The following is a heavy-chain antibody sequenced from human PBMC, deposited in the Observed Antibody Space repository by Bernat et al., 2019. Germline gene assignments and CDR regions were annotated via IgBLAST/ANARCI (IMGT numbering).Heavy chain of an antibody. CDR2: TFYRSKWFN. J-gene: IGHJ3*02. D-gene: IGHD5-18*01. CDR3: ALGIHDAFDI. V-gene: IGHV6-1*01. CDR1: GDSVSSNSAA. Sequence: QVQLQQSGPGLVKPSQTLSLTCAISGDSVSSNSAAWNWIRQSPSRGLEWLGRTFYRSKWFNDYAASVKSRITVNADTSKNQFSLHLNSVTPEDTAIYYCALGIHDAFDIWGQGTMVTVSS.